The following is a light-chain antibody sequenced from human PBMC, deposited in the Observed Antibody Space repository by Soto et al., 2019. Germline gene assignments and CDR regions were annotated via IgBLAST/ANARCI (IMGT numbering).Light chain of an antibody. V-gene: IGLV1-36*01. CDR2: YDD. CDR1: SSNIGNNA. Sequence: SVLTQPPSVSEAPRQRVTISCSGSSSNIGNNAVNWYQQLPGKAPKLLIYYDDLLPSGVSDRFSGSKSGTSASLAISGLQSEDEADYDCAAWDDSLNGTVFGGGTKLTVL. CDR3: AAWDDSLNGTV. J-gene: IGLJ3*02.